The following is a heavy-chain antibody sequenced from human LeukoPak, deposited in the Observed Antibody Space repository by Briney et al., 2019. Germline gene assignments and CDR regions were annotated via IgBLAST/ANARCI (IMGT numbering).Heavy chain of an antibody. CDR3: ARDAGFGEFPWYYYYMDV. J-gene: IGHJ6*03. V-gene: IGHV4-39*07. Sequence: PSETLSLTCTVSSGSISSSSYYWGWIRQPPGKGLERNGSIYYRGSTYYNPSLKSRVTISVDTSKNQFSLKLSSVTAADTAVYYCARDAGFGEFPWYYYYMDVWGKGTTVTISS. CDR2: IYYRGST. CDR1: SGSISSSSYY. D-gene: IGHD3-10*01.